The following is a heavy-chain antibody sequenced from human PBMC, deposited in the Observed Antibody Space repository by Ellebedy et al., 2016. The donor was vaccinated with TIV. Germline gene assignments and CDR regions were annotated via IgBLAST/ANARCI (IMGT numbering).Heavy chain of an antibody. J-gene: IGHJ5*02. Sequence: GESLKISXAASGFTVSSNYMSWVRQAPGKGLEWVSVIYSGGSTYYADSVKGRFTISRDNSKNTLYLQMNSLRAEDTAVYYCAREGGSSGWSRWFDPWGQGTLVTVSS. CDR1: GFTVSSNY. CDR2: IYSGGST. V-gene: IGHV3-53*01. CDR3: AREGGSSGWSRWFDP. D-gene: IGHD6-19*01.